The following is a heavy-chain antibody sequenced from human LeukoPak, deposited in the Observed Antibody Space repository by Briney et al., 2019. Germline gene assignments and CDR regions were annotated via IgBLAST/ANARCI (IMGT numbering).Heavy chain of an antibody. CDR3: ARARYYDFWSGWEIDY. CDR2: INPNSGGT. J-gene: IGHJ4*02. Sequence: ASVKVSCKASGYTFTGYYMHWVRQAPGQGLEWMGWINPNSGGTNYAQKFQGRVTMTRDTSISTAYMELSRLRSDDTAVYYCARARYYDFWSGWEIDYWGQGTLVTVSS. V-gene: IGHV1-2*02. D-gene: IGHD3-3*01. CDR1: GYTFTGYY.